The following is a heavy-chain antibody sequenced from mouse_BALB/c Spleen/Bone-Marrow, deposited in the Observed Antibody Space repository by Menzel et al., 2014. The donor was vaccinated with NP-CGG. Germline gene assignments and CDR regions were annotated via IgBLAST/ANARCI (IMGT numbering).Heavy chain of an antibody. V-gene: IGHV3-8*02. Sequence: VQLQQSGPSLVKPSQTLSLTCSVTGDSVTSGYWNWIRKFPGNKLEYMGYISYSGSTYYNPSLSSRISISRDTSKNHYYLQSNSVTTEDTATYYCASDSSGGILAMDYWGQGTSVTVSS. J-gene: IGHJ4*01. D-gene: IGHD3-2*01. CDR1: GDSVTSGY. CDR3: ASDSSGGILAMDY. CDR2: ISYSGST.